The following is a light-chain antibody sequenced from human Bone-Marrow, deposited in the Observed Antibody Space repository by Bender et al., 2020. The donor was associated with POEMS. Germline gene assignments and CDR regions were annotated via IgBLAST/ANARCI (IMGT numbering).Light chain of an antibody. Sequence: QSALTQPASVSGSPGQSITISCTGTSSDVGNFNVVSWYQQHPGKAPKFIIYDVNKRPPGVSNRFSGFKSGNTASLTISGLQADDEADYYCCAYAGRSIYVFGTGTQVTVL. CDR1: SSDVGNFNV. CDR2: DVN. J-gene: IGLJ1*01. CDR3: CAYAGRSIYV. V-gene: IGLV2-23*02.